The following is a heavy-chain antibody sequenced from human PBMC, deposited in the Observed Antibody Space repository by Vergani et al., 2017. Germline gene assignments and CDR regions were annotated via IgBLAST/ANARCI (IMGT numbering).Heavy chain of an antibody. CDR1: GFTVSSNY. CDR2: SGSGGSI. J-gene: IGHJ4*02. Sequence: VQLVESGGGLIQPGGSLRLSCAASGFTVSSNYMSWVRQAPGKGLEWVSAISGSGGSIYYADSVKGRFTISRDNAKNSLYLQMNSLRAEDTAVYYCARKVIMGFDYWGQGTLVTVSS. CDR3: ARKVIMGFDY. V-gene: IGHV3-11*04. D-gene: IGHD2-21*01.